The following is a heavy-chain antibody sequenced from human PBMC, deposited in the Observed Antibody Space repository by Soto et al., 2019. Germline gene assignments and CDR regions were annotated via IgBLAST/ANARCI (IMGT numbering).Heavy chain of an antibody. D-gene: IGHD1-7*01. Sequence: GGSLRLSCAASEFTFRSYWMHWVRQSPGKGLVWVSRISGDGSSTNYADSVKGRFTISRDNAKNTVYLQIDSLRAEDTVVYYCARSLPGTYGAFDLWGQGTVVTVSS. V-gene: IGHV3-74*01. CDR1: EFTFRSYW. CDR2: ISGDGSST. J-gene: IGHJ3*01. CDR3: ARSLPGTYGAFDL.